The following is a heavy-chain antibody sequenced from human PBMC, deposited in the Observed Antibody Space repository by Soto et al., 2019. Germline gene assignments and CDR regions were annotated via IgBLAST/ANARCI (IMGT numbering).Heavy chain of an antibody. CDR1: GGTFSSYA. J-gene: IGHJ6*02. CDR2: INPQSGGT. Sequence: QVQLVQSGAEVKKPGSSVKVSCKASGGTFSSYAISWVRQAPGQGLEWMGWINPQSGGTNYAQKFQGRVTMTRDTSISTAYMELSRLQSDDTAVFYCVRERAITIFEATLKFGMDVWGQGTTVTVSS. CDR3: VRERAITIFEATLKFGMDV. V-gene: IGHV1-2*02. D-gene: IGHD3-3*01.